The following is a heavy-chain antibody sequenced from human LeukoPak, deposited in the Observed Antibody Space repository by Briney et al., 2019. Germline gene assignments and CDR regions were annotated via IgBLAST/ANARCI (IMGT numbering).Heavy chain of an antibody. V-gene: IGHV4-30-4*01. CDR2: IYYSGST. Sequence: SETLSLTCTVSGGSISSYYWSWIRQPPGKGLEWIGYIYYSGSTYYNPSLKSRVTISVDTSKNQFSLKLSSVTAADTAVYYCARGPHAYWGQGTLVTVSS. CDR3: ARGPHAY. CDR1: GGSISSYY. J-gene: IGHJ4*02.